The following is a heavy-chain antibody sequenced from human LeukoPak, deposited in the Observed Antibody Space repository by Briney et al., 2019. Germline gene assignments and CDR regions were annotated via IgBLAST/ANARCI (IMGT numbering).Heavy chain of an antibody. CDR2: INSDGSST. CDR1: GFTFSSYW. J-gene: IGHJ6*02. D-gene: IGHD3-10*01. V-gene: IGHV3-74*01. CDR3: ERWGGGMDV. Sequence: PGGSLRLSCAASGFTFSSYWMYWVRQVPGKGLVWVSRINSDGSSTSYADSVKGRFTISRDNARNTLYLQMNSLRADDTAVYYCERWGGGMDVWGQGTTVTVAS.